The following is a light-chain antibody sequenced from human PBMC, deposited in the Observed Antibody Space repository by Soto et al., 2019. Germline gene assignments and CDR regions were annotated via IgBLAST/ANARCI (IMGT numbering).Light chain of an antibody. J-gene: IGKJ1*01. CDR2: DAS. V-gene: IGKV1-5*01. Sequence: DIQMTQSPSTLSASVRDRVTITCRASQSISTWLAWFQQKPGKAPKLLMYDASTLESGVPSRFSGSGSGTEFTLTISSLQPDDFATYHCHQYSSYKWTFGQGTKVEIK. CDR1: QSISTW. CDR3: HQYSSYKWT.